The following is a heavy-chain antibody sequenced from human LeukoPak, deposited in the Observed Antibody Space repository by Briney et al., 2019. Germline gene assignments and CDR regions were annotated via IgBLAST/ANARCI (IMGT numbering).Heavy chain of an antibody. D-gene: IGHD6-13*01. CDR2: IHSGGST. Sequence: PGGSLRLSCAASGFTVSSNYMSWVRQAPGKGLEWVSLIHSGGSTYYADSVKGRFTISRDNSKNTLYLQMNSLRAKDTAVHYCASYSSLDYWGQGTLVTVSS. CDR1: GFTVSSNY. J-gene: IGHJ4*02. V-gene: IGHV3-53*01. CDR3: ASYSSLDY.